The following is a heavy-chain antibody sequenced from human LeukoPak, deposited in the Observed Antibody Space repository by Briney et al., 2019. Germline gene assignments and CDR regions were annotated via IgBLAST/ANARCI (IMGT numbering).Heavy chain of an antibody. CDR2: IGGRDGST. V-gene: IGHV3-23*01. CDR3: AKIRAPSGWFNSGY. CDR1: GFTFSSYG. D-gene: IGHD6-19*01. Sequence: PGGSLRLSCAASGFTFSSYGMSWVRQAPGKGLEWVSAIGGRDGSTYYADSVKGRFTISRDNSKNTLYVQMNSLRAEDTAAYYCAKIRAPSGWFNSGYWGQGTLVTVSS. J-gene: IGHJ4*02.